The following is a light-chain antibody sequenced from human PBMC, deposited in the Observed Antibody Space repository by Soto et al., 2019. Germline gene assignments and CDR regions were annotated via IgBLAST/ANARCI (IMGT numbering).Light chain of an antibody. CDR3: SSYTITSSPV. CDR1: SSDVGGYDF. J-gene: IGLJ1*01. Sequence: QSALTQPASVSGSPGQSITISCTGTSSDVGGYDFVSWYRQYPGQAPKILIYEVTHRPSRVPDRFSGSKSGNTASLTISGLQADDEADYYCSSYTITSSPVFGPGTKVTV. V-gene: IGLV2-14*01. CDR2: EVT.